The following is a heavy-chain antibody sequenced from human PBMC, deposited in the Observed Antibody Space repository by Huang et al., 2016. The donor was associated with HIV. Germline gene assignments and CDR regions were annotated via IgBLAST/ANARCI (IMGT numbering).Heavy chain of an antibody. CDR1: GGSFRNFA. J-gene: IGHJ4*02. V-gene: IGHV1-69*01. Sequence: QVQLVQSGAEVKKPGSSVKVSCKASGGSFRNFAIGWVRQAPGQGLEWMGVMIPTLGTANYEKKFQGRGTIIADESTSTAYMGLSSLRSEDTAVYYCATVDYYDTSGPQRGYFDNWGQGTLVTVSS. D-gene: IGHD3-22*01. CDR3: ATVDYYDTSGPQRGYFDN. CDR2: MIPTLGTA.